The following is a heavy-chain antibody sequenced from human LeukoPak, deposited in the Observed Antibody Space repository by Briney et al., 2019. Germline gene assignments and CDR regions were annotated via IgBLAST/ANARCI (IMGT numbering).Heavy chain of an antibody. D-gene: IGHD6-6*01. CDR2: IYYSGST. V-gene: IGHV4-59*01. CDR3: ARGGYSSSSPADY. Sequence: PSETLSLTCTVSGGSISSYYWSWIRQPPGKGLEWIGYIYYSGSTNYNPSLKSRVTISVDTSKNQFSLKLSSVTAADTAVYYCARGGYSSSSPADYWGQGTLVTVPS. CDR1: GGSISSYY. J-gene: IGHJ4*02.